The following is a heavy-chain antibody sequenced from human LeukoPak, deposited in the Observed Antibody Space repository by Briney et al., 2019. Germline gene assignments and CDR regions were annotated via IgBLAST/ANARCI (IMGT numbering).Heavy chain of an antibody. Sequence: SQTLSLTCTVSGGSISSGDYYWSWIRQPPGKGLEWIGYIYYSGSTYYNPSLKSRVTISVDTSKNQFSLKLSSVTAADTAVYYCARGVVTTVTTMFDYWGQGTLVTVSS. CDR1: GGSISSGDYY. V-gene: IGHV4-30-4*01. J-gene: IGHJ4*02. CDR3: ARGVVTTVTTMFDY. D-gene: IGHD4-17*01. CDR2: IYYSGST.